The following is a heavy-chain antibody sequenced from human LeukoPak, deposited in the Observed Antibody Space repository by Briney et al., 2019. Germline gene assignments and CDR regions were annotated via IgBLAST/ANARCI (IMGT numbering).Heavy chain of an antibody. CDR3: ARLINSDNSGDADTFDM. J-gene: IGHJ3*02. Sequence: PSETLSLTCTVSGGSMRSHYWSWIRQTPGKGLEWIGYIDYSGSTRYNPSLQSRVTISVDTSKNQFSLKLTSVTATDTAVYYCARLINSDNSGDADTFDMWGQGTVVTVFS. CDR2: IDYSGST. V-gene: IGHV4-59*11. D-gene: IGHD3-22*01. CDR1: GGSMRSHY.